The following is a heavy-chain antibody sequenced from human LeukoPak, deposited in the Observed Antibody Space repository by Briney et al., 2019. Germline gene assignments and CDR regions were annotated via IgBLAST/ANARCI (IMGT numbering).Heavy chain of an antibody. J-gene: IGHJ4*02. V-gene: IGHV1-46*01. CDR1: GYTFTSYY. Sequence: ASVKVSCKASGYTFTSYYMHWVRQAPGQGLKWMGIINPSGGSTSYAQKFQGRVTMTRDTSTSTVYMEPSSLRSEDTAVYYCARDQVGGDTAMVDIFDYWGQGTLVTVSS. D-gene: IGHD5-18*01. CDR3: ARDQVGGDTAMVDIFDY. CDR2: INPSGGST.